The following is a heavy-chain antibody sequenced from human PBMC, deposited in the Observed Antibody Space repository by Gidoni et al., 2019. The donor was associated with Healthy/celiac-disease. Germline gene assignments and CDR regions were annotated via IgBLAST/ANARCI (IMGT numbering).Heavy chain of an antibody. D-gene: IGHD6-13*01. V-gene: IGHV1-69*01. J-gene: IGHJ6*03. Sequence: QVQLVQSGAEVKTPGSSVKVSCKASGGTFSSYAISWVRQAPGQGLEWMGGIIPIFGTANYAQKFQGRVTITADESTSTAYMELSSLRSEDTAVYYCARGVYSSSWNYYYYYMDVWGKGTTVTVSS. CDR1: GGTFSSYA. CDR2: IIPIFGTA. CDR3: ARGVYSSSWNYYYYYMDV.